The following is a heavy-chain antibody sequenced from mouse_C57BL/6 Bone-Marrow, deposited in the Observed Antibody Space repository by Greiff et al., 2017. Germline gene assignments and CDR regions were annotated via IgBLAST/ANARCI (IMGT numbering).Heavy chain of an antibody. V-gene: IGHV1-52*01. CDR1: GYTFTSYW. D-gene: IGHD1-1*01. Sequence: QVQLQQPGAELVRPGSSVKLSCKASGYTFTSYWMHWVKQRPIQGLEWIGNIDPSDSETHYNQKFKDKATLTVDKSSSTAYMQLSSLTSEDSAVYYWARTYRGSRWYFDVWGTGTTVTVSS. CDR2: IDPSDSET. J-gene: IGHJ1*03. CDR3: ARTYRGSRWYFDV.